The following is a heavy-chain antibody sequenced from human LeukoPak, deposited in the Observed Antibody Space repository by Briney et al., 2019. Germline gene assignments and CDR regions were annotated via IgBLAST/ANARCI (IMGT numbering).Heavy chain of an antibody. CDR1: GGPFSGYH. V-gene: IGHV4-34*01. Sequence: PSETLSLTCAVYGGPFSGYHWSWIRQPPGKGLEWIGEINQSGSTNYNPSLKSRVTISVDTSKNQFSLKLSSVTAADTAVYYCARGGVQLERLGAFDIWGQGTMVTVSS. J-gene: IGHJ3*02. CDR2: INQSGST. CDR3: ARGGVQLERLGAFDI. D-gene: IGHD1-1*01.